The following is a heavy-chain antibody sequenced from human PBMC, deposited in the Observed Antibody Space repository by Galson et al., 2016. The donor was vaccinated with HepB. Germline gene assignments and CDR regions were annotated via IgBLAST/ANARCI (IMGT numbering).Heavy chain of an antibody. CDR3: ARGRRGAISDFFDS. D-gene: IGHD3-10*01. Sequence: LRLSCAASGFTFSNYWMYWVRQALGKGLVWVSRIKTDGSITGYADSVKGRFTISRANGKKTMYLQMNSLRAEDTALYYCARGRRGAISDFFDSWGQGTLVTVSS. CDR1: GFTFSNYW. V-gene: IGHV3-74*01. CDR2: IKTDGSIT. J-gene: IGHJ4*02.